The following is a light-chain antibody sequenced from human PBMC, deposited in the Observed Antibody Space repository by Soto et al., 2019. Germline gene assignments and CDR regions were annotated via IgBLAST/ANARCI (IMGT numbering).Light chain of an antibody. Sequence: QSVLTQPASVSGSPGQSITISCTGTRTDVGGYNFVSWYQQHPGKAPKLIIYEVSNRPSGVSNRFSGSKSDNTASPTISGLQAEDEADYYCCSYVSSKTYVFGTGTKLTVL. J-gene: IGLJ1*01. CDR3: CSYVSSKTYV. V-gene: IGLV2-14*01. CDR2: EVS. CDR1: RTDVGGYNF.